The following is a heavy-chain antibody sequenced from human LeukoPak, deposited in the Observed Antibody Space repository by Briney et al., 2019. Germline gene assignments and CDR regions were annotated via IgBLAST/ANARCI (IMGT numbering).Heavy chain of an antibody. CDR3: ARVSGYALVDY. Sequence: SGTLSLTCAVSGVSISSGNWWSWVRQPPGKGLQWIGEVFHSGSTNYNPSLKSRVTISVDNSKNQLSLTLTSVTAADTAVYYCARVSGYALVDYWGQGTLVTVSS. V-gene: IGHV4-4*02. CDR2: VFHSGST. D-gene: IGHD5-12*01. CDR1: GVSISSGNW. J-gene: IGHJ4*02.